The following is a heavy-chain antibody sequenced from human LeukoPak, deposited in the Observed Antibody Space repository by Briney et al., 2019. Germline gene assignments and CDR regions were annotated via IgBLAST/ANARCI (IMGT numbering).Heavy chain of an antibody. CDR3: AKASYSGSYFGDY. D-gene: IGHD1-26*01. Sequence: GGSLRLSCAASGFTFSSYGMHWVRQAPGKGLEWVAFIRYDGSNKYYADSAKGRFTISRDNSKNTLYLQMNSLRAEDTAVYYCAKASYSGSYFGDYWGQGTLVTVSS. CDR1: GFTFSSYG. V-gene: IGHV3-30*02. J-gene: IGHJ4*02. CDR2: IRYDGSNK.